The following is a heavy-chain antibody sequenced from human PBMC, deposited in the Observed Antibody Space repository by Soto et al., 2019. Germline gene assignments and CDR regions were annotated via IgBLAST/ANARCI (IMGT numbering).Heavy chain of an antibody. V-gene: IGHV1-2*02. J-gene: IGHJ5*02. D-gene: IGHD6-13*01. CDR3: ARDGGKLKTYSSSWYGGNWFDP. CDR2: FNPNSGGT. Sequence: ASVKVSCKASGYTFTGYYMHWVRQAPVQGLEWMGWFNPNSGGTNYAQKFQGRVTMTRDTSISTAYMELSRLRSDDTAVYYCARDGGKLKTYSSSWYGGNWFDPWGQGTLVTVSS. CDR1: GYTFTGYY.